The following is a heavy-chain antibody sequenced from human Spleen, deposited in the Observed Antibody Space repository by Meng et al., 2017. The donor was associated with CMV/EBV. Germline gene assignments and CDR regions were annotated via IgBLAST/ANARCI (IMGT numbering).Heavy chain of an antibody. D-gene: IGHD2-21*02. CDR1: GGSISSYY. CDR3: ARDSPYCGGDCGWFDP. J-gene: IGHJ5*02. V-gene: IGHV4-4*07. CDR2: IYTSGST. Sequence: QGQLQESGPGLVKPSETLSLTCTVPGGSISSYYWSWIRQPAGKGLEWIGRIYTSGSTNYNPSLNSRVTMSVDTSKNQFSLKLSSVTAADTAVYYCARDSPYCGGDCGWFDPWGQGTLVTVSS.